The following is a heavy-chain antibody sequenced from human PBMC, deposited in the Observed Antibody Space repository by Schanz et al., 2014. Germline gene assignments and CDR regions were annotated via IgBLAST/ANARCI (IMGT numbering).Heavy chain of an antibody. V-gene: IGHV3-23*04. Sequence: EVQLVESGGGLVKPGGSLRLSCAASGFPFSMAWMTWVRQAPGKGLEWVSAISASGGSTYYADSVKGRFTISRDNARNTLYLQMNSLRAEDTAVYYCTRDTDYHFDYWGQGTLVTVSS. CDR1: GFPFSMAW. J-gene: IGHJ4*02. D-gene: IGHD4-17*01. CDR3: TRDTDYHFDY. CDR2: ISASGGST.